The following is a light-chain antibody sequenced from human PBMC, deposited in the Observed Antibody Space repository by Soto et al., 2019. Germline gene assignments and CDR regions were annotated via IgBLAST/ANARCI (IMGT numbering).Light chain of an antibody. CDR2: LGS. Sequence: DVVMTQSPLSLPVTPGEPASISCRSSQSLLHSDGYNDLDWFLQRPGQSPQVLIYLGSNRAPGVPDRFSGSGSGTDFTLKISRVEAEDVGVYYCMQALQAPLTFGGGTQVEIK. CDR3: MQALQAPLT. V-gene: IGKV2-28*01. CDR1: QSLLHSDGYND. J-gene: IGKJ4*01.